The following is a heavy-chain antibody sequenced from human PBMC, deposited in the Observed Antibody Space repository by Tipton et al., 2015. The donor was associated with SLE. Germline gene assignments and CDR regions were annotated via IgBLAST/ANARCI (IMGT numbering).Heavy chain of an antibody. Sequence: TLSLTCTVSGGSIRSHYWSWIRQPPGKGLEWIGYMYHSGSTKYNPSLKSRVTISLDTSKNQVSLKLTSVTAADTAVYYCARAVRGYCSGGSCYYYYYYMDVWGKGTTVTVSS. J-gene: IGHJ6*03. CDR2: MYHSGST. V-gene: IGHV4-59*11. CDR1: GGSIRSHY. CDR3: ARAVRGYCSGGSCYYYYYYMDV. D-gene: IGHD2-15*01.